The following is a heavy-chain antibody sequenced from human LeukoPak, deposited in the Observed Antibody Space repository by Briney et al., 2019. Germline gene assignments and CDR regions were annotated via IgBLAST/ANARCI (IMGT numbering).Heavy chain of an antibody. V-gene: IGHV1-2*02. CDR1: GYTFTGYY. CDR2: INPNSGGT. D-gene: IGHD2-2*01. CDR3: ARDRYCSSPSCSLPDY. J-gene: IGHJ4*02. Sequence: ASVKVSCKASGYTFTGYYMHWVRQAPGQGLEWMGWINPNSGGTNYAQKFQGRVTMTRDTSISTAYMELSRLRSDDTAVYYCARDRYCSSPSCSLPDYWGQGTLVTVSS.